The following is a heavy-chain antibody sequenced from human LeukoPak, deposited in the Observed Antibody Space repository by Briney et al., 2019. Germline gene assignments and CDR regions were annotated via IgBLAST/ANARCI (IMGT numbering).Heavy chain of an antibody. J-gene: IGHJ5*02. Sequence: GGSLRLSCAASGFTFSSYEMNWVRQAPGKGLEWVSYISSSGSTIYYADSVKGRFTISRDNSKNTLYLQINSLRAEGTAVYYCAKGMTAMNPWGQGTLVTVSS. CDR1: GFTFSSYE. V-gene: IGHV3-48*03. CDR2: ISSSGSTI. CDR3: AKGMTAMNP. D-gene: IGHD2-21*02.